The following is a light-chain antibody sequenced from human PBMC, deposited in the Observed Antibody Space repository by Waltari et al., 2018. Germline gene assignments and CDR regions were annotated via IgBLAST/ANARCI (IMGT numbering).Light chain of an antibody. J-gene: IGKJ2*01. CDR1: QSITSVF. Sequence: IVLTQSPGTLSLSPGARVTLSCRASQSITSVFLAWYQQKPGQAPRLLIYAASSRAAGIPDRFSGSGSGTDFSLTIRRLEPEDSGVYYCQQYGTSRYTFGQGTKLEI. V-gene: IGKV3-20*01. CDR3: QQYGTSRYT. CDR2: AAS.